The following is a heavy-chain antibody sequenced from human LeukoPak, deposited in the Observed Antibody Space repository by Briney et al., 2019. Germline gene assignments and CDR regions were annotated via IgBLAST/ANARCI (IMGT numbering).Heavy chain of an antibody. CDR1: GGSISSSSYY. V-gene: IGHV4-39*07. Sequence: PSETLSLTCTVSGGSISSSSYYWGWIRQPPGKGLEWIGSIYYSGSTYYNPSLKSRVTISVDTSKNQFSLKLSSVTAADTAVYYWARGGTFWGGPPGAFDIWGQGTMVTVSS. D-gene: IGHD3-16*01. J-gene: IGHJ3*02. CDR3: ARGGTFWGGPPGAFDI. CDR2: IYYSGST.